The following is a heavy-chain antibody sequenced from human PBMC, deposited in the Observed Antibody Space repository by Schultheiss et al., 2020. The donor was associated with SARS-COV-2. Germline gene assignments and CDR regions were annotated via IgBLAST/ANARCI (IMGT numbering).Heavy chain of an antibody. CDR2: ISGSGGST. CDR3: ARWRGMVRFNYYYGMDV. Sequence: GGSLRLSCAASGFTLSSYAMIWVRQAPGKGLEWVSAISGSGGSTYYADSVQARFTISRDNSNNTLYLQMNILRAEDTAVYYGARWRGMVRFNYYYGMDVWGQGAAATVSS. CDR1: GFTLSSYA. D-gene: IGHD3-10*01. J-gene: IGHJ6*02. V-gene: IGHV3-23*01.